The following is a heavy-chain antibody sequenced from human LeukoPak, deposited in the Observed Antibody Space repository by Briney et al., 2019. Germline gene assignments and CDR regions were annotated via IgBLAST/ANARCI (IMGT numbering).Heavy chain of an antibody. D-gene: IGHD3-10*02. J-gene: IGHJ6*04. V-gene: IGHV3-48*03. Sequence: PGGSLRLSCAASGFTFSSYGIHWVRQAPGKGLEWVSYISSSGSTIYYADSVKGRLTISRDNAKNSLYLQMNSLRAEDTAVYYCAELGITMIGGVWGKGTTVTISS. CDR2: ISSSGSTI. CDR3: AELGITMIGGV. CDR1: GFTFSSYG.